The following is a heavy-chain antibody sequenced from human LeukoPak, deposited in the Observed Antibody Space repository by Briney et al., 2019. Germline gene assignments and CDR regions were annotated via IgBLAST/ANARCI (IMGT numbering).Heavy chain of an antibody. V-gene: IGHV3-74*01. CDR3: ARAAGSYDYVWGSYPPDY. CDR2: INSDRSST. D-gene: IGHD3-16*02. Sequence: PGGSLRLSCAASGFTFSSYWMHWVRQAPGKGLVWVSRINSDRSSTSYADSVKGRFTISRDNAKNTLYLQMNSLRAEDTAVYYCARAAGSYDYVWGSYPPDYWGQGTLVTVSS. J-gene: IGHJ4*02. CDR1: GFTFSSYW.